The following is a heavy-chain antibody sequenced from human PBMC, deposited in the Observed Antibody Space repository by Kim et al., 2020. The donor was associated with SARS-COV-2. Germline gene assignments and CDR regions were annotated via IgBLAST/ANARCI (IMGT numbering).Heavy chain of an antibody. D-gene: IGHD6-13*01. V-gene: IGHV5-51*01. CDR2: IYPGDSDT. J-gene: IGHJ5*02. CDR1: GYSFTSYW. CDR3: ARRRGGSSSWFTYNWFDP. Sequence: GESLKISCKGSGYSFTSYWIGWVRQMPGKGLEWMGIIYPGDSDTRYSPSFQGQVTISADKSISTAYLQWSSLKASDTAMYYCARRRGGSSSWFTYNWFDPWGQGTLVTVSS.